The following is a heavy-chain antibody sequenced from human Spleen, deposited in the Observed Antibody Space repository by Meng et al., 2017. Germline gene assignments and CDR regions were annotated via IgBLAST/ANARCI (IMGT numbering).Heavy chain of an antibody. J-gene: IGHJ4*02. CDR1: GYTFTGYY. Sequence: SVKVSCKASGYTFTGYYMHWVRQAPGQGLEWMGRIIPFLNLTNYAQNFEDKVTITADKSTSTVFMELSSLIFEDTAVYFCASLENYGGRGDFDYWGQGTLVTVSS. CDR2: IIPFLNLT. CDR3: ASLENYGGRGDFDY. D-gene: IGHD4/OR15-4a*01. V-gene: IGHV1-69*02.